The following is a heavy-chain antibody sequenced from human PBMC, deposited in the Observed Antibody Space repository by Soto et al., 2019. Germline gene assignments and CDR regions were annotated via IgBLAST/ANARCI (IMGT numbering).Heavy chain of an antibody. CDR2: INPNSGGT. CDR1: GYTFTFYY. Sequence: ASVXVSFKACGYTFTFYYMHWVRQAPGQGLEWMGWINPNSGGTNYAQKFQGRVTMTRDTSISTAYMELRRLRSDDTAVYYCERLSALTGMEVWGQGTTVTVSS. CDR3: ERLSALTGMEV. J-gene: IGHJ6*02. V-gene: IGHV1-2*02.